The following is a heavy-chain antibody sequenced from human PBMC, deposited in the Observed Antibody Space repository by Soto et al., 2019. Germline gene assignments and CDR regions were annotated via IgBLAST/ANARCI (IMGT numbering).Heavy chain of an antibody. CDR3: ARESEDLTSNFDY. J-gene: IGHJ4*02. CDR1: CFTFSRYS. V-gene: IGHV3-21*01. Sequence: PGVSLRLSCAASCFTFSRYSMNWVRQAPGKGLEWVSSISSTTNYIYYADSMKGRFTVSRDNAKNSVYLDMNSLSAEDTAVYYCARESEDLTSNFDYWGQGPLVTVSS. CDR2: ISSTTNYI.